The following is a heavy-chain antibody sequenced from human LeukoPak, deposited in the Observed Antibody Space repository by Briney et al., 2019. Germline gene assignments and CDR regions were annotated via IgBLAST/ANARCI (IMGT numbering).Heavy chain of an antibody. CDR2: INPSGGST. J-gene: IGHJ4*02. D-gene: IGHD1-26*01. CDR3: ATSGSYHKYYFDY. CDR1: GYTFTDYY. Sequence: ASVKVSCKASGYTFTDYYIHWVRQAPGQGLDWMGVINPSGGSTSYALKFQDRVTVSRDTSTSTVYMELSSLRSDDTAVYFCATSGSYHKYYFDYWGQGTLVTVSS. V-gene: IGHV1-46*01.